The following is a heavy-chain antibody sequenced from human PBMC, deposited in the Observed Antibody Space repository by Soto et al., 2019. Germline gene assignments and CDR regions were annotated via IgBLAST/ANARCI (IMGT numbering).Heavy chain of an antibody. V-gene: IGHV4-34*01. Sequence: PSETLSLTCAVYGGSFSGYYWSWIRQPPGKGLEWIGEINHSGSTNYNPSLKSRVTISVDTSKNQFSLKLSSVTAADTAVYYCARDSSSWNYLVWGQGTLVTVSS. D-gene: IGHD1-7*01. CDR1: GGSFSGYY. CDR3: ARDSSSWNYLV. CDR2: INHSGST. J-gene: IGHJ4*02.